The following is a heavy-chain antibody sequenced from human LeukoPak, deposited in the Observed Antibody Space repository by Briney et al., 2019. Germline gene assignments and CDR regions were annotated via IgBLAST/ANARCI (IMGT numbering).Heavy chain of an antibody. Sequence: SETRSLTWTVSADSISTHYWSWIRQSPGMGLEWIGYISYNGSTSYNPSLRSRVTISGDTSKNHFSVKLSSVTAADTALYYCARDSDYGSSSSHLDYWGQGTLVTVSS. CDR1: ADSISTHY. D-gene: IGHD4/OR15-4a*01. J-gene: IGHJ4*02. V-gene: IGHV4-59*11. CDR2: ISYNGST. CDR3: ARDSDYGSSSSHLDY.